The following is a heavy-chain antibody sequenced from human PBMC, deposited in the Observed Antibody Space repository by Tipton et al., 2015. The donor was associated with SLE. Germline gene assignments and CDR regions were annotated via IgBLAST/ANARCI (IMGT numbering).Heavy chain of an antibody. D-gene: IGHD2-21*01. CDR1: GYPISSGYY. Sequence: LRLSCAVSGYPISSGYYWGWIRQPPGKGLEWIGSIYHSGSTYYTPSLKSRVTISVDTSKNQFSLKLSSVTAADTAVYYCASLAYCGGDCLSDAFDIWGQGTMVTVSS. V-gene: IGHV4-38-2*01. J-gene: IGHJ3*02. CDR2: IYHSGST. CDR3: ASLAYCGGDCLSDAFDI.